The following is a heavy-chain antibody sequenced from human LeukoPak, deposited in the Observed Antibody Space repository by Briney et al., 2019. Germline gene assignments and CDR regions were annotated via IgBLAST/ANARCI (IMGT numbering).Heavy chain of an antibody. CDR3: ARDHDLTGTYEYLKY. V-gene: IGHV1-2*02. CDR1: GYTFTGYY. J-gene: IGHJ1*01. CDR2: INPNSGGT. D-gene: IGHD7-27*01. Sequence: ASVKVSCKASGYTFTGYYMHWVRQAPGQGLEWMGWINPNSGGTNYAQKFQGRVTMTRDTSISTAYMELSRLRSDDTAVYYCARDHDLTGTYEYLKYWGQGTLVAVSS.